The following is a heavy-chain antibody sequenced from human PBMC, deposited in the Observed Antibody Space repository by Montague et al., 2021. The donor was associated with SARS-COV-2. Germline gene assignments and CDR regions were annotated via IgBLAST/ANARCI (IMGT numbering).Heavy chain of an antibody. CDR1: GGSISSSNYY. CDR2: IYDSGST. V-gene: IGHV4-39*02. D-gene: IGHD5-12*01. J-gene: IGHJ4*02. CDR3: ARRGRKLLPVATTIGGFDI. Sequence: ETMELTCTVSGGSISSSNYYWDWIRQPPGKGLEWIGSIYDSGSTYYNPSLKSRVTISVDTSKNHFSLKLSSVTAADTAVYYCARRGRKLLPVATTIGGFDIWGQGTLVTVSS.